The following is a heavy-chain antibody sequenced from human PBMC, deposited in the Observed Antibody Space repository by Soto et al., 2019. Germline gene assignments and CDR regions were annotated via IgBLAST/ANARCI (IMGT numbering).Heavy chain of an antibody. CDR3: ARASGAFDI. V-gene: IGHV1-3*01. Sequence: QVQLVQSGAEVKKPGASVKISCKASGYKFTSYAMHWVRQAPGQRLEWMGWINAGNGNTKYSQKFQDRVTITMDTSVSTAYMELSSLRSEDTAVYYCARASGAFDIWGQGTMVTVSS. CDR1: GYKFTSYA. D-gene: IGHD3-3*01. CDR2: INAGNGNT. J-gene: IGHJ3*02.